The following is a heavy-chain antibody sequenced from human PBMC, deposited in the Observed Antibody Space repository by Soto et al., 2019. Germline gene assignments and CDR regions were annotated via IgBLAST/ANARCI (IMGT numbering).Heavy chain of an antibody. J-gene: IGHJ3*02. CDR3: ARDFKPKKSVQDFDS. CDR1: GGTFSSYA. V-gene: IGHV1-69*13. CDR2: IIPIFGTA. D-gene: IGHD6-6*01. Sequence: GASVKVSCKASGGTFSSYAISWVRQAPGQGLEWMGGIIPIFGTANYAQKFQGRVTITADESTSTAYMELSSLRSEDTAVYYCARDFKPKKSVQDFDSWGQGTMVTVSS.